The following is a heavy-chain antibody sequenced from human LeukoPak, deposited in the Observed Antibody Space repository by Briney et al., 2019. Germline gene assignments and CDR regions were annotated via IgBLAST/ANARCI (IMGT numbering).Heavy chain of an antibody. CDR3: TRESSSRGDGYNPFVL. Sequence: GGSLRLSCAVSGFTFSGSAMHWVRQASGKGLEWVGRIRSKANSYATAYAASVKGRFTISRDDSKNTAYLQMNSLKTEDTAVYYCTRESSSRGDGYNPFVLWGQGTLATVSS. CDR2: IRSKANSYAT. D-gene: IGHD5-24*01. V-gene: IGHV3-73*01. CDR1: GFTFSGSA. J-gene: IGHJ5*02.